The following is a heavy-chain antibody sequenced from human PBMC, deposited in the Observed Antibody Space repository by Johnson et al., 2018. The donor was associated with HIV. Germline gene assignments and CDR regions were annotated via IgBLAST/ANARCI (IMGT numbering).Heavy chain of an antibody. Sequence: QVQLVESGGGVVQPGRSLRLSCAASGFTFSSFPLHWVRQAPGKGLAWVAVISFDGSKKYYGDSVKGRFTVSRDNSKSTLYLQMSSLRAEDTAIYYCARGPLVGATSFGYDFAFDIWGLGTMVTVSS. J-gene: IGHJ3*02. D-gene: IGHD1-26*01. CDR1: GFTFSSFP. CDR3: ARGPLVGATSFGYDFAFDI. V-gene: IGHV3-30*04. CDR2: ISFDGSKK.